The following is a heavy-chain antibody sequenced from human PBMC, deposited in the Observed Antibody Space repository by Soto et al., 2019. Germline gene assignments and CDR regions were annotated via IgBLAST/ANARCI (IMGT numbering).Heavy chain of an antibody. CDR1: GFPFDDYS. V-gene: IGHV3-43*01. Sequence: EVQLVESGGGVVQPGGSLRLSCAASGFPFDDYSMNWVRQVPGKGLEWVSLISWDGADTYYADSVKGRFTVSRDNSKNSLYLQRNSLTTEDTALYSCGKLGWGGSYSESHASNIGGQGTRGTVS. CDR3: GKLGWGGSYSESHASNI. J-gene: IGHJ3*02. D-gene: IGHD1-26*01. CDR2: ISWDGADT.